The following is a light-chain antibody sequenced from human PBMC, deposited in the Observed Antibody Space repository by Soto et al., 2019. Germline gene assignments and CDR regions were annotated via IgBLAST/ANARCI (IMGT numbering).Light chain of an antibody. Sequence: LVLTQSSSASASLGSSVKLTCTLSSGHSSYIIAWHQQQPGKAPRYLMKLEGSGSFNKGSGVPDRFSGSSSGADRYLTISNLQFEDEADYYCETWDSNTRVFAGGTKLTVL. CDR2: LEGSGSF. V-gene: IGLV4-60*02. J-gene: IGLJ3*02. CDR1: SGHSSYI. CDR3: ETWDSNTRV.